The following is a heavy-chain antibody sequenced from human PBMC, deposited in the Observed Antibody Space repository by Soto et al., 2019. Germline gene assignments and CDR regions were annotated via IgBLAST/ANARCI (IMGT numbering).Heavy chain of an antibody. D-gene: IGHD5-18*01. V-gene: IGHV3-11*01. CDR1: GFTFSSSY. CDR3: ARGGFNYAN. Sequence: QVQLVQSGGGLVKPGGSVRLSCAASGFTFSSSYMSWIRQAPGKGLEWVSYISSSGASMYYADSVKGRFTISRDNANNSLYLQMNSLRADDTAVYYWARGGFNYANWGQGTLVTFTS. CDR2: ISSSGASM. J-gene: IGHJ4*02.